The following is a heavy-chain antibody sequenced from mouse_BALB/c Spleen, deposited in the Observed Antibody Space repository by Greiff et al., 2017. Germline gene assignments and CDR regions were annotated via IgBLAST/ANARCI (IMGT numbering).Heavy chain of an antibody. D-gene: IGHD2-2*01. Sequence: EVKLVESGPGLVKPSQSLSLTCTVTGYSITSDYAWNWIRQFPGNKLEWMGYISYSGSTSYNPSLKSRISITRDTSKNQFFLQLNSVTTEDTATYYCARRGGYDYAMDYWGQGTSVTVSS. CDR2: ISYSGST. CDR1: GYSITSDYA. CDR3: ARRGGYDYAMDY. J-gene: IGHJ4*01. V-gene: IGHV3-2*02.